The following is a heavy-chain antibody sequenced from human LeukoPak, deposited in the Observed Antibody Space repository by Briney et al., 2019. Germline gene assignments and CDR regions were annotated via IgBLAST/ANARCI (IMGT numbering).Heavy chain of an antibody. CDR2: IKQDGSEK. Sequence: GGSLRLSCAASGFAFSNYWMTWVRQSPGKGLEWVANIKQDGSEKYYVDSVEGRFTISRDNAKNSLYLQMNSLRAEDTAVYYCARGDYGGDEGAYWGPGTLVTVSS. V-gene: IGHV3-7*01. CDR1: GFAFSNYW. D-gene: IGHD4-23*01. J-gene: IGHJ4*02. CDR3: ARGDYGGDEGAY.